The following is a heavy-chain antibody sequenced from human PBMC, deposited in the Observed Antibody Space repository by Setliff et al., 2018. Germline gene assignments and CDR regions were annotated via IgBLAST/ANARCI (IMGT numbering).Heavy chain of an antibody. Sequence: SETLSLTCTVSSGSISSGGYYWSWIRQHPGKGLEWIGYIYYSGSTYYNPSLKSRVTISVDTSKNQFSLKLSTVTAADTAVYYCARGVEGVWGSYRWGQYFDYWGQGTLVTVSS. CDR3: ARGVEGVWGSYRWGQYFDY. CDR2: IYYSGST. D-gene: IGHD3-16*02. J-gene: IGHJ4*02. CDR1: SGSISSGGYY. V-gene: IGHV4-31*03.